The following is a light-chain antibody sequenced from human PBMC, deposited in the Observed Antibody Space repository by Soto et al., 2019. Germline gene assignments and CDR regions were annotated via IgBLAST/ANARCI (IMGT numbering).Light chain of an antibody. J-gene: IGKJ1*01. Sequence: EIVLTQSPATLSLSPGERATLSCRASQSVSSYLAGYQQQPGQAPRLLIYDASNRATGIPARCSGSGAGTDITRTISSLEPEEFAVYYCQQRSNWLWTFGQGTKVEIK. CDR1: QSVSSY. CDR3: QQRSNWLWT. V-gene: IGKV3-11*01. CDR2: DAS.